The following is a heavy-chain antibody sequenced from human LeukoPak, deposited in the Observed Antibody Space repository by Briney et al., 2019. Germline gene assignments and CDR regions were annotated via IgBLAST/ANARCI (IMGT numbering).Heavy chain of an antibody. V-gene: IGHV3-30*18. CDR1: GFTFSSYG. J-gene: IGHJ3*02. Sequence: QAGVSLRLSCAASGFTFSSYGMHWVRQAPGKGLEWVAVISYDGSNKYYADSVKGRFTISRDNSKNTLYLQMNSLRAEDTAVYYCAKPPVVTPGAFDIWGQGTMVTVSS. D-gene: IGHD4-23*01. CDR3: AKPPVVTPGAFDI. CDR2: ISYDGSNK.